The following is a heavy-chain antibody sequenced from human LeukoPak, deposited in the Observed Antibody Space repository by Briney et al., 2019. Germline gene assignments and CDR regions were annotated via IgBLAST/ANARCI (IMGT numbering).Heavy chain of an antibody. J-gene: IGHJ4*02. CDR2: IKQDGSEK. CDR3: ARGGVVPAAPYYFDY. CDR1: GFTFSSYW. V-gene: IGHV3-7*03. D-gene: IGHD2-2*01. Sequence: GGSLRLSCAASGFTFSSYWMSWVRQAPGKGLEWVANIKQDGSEKYYVGSVKGRFTISRDNAKNSLYLQMNSLRAEDTAVYYCARGGVVPAAPYYFDYWGQGTLVTVSS.